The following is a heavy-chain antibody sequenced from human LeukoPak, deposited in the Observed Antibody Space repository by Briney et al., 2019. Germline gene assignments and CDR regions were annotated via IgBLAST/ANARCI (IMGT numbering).Heavy chain of an antibody. CDR2: LYSSEST. D-gene: IGHD5-12*01. Sequence: SETLSLTCTVSGDSIRSHYWSWIRQPAGKGLEWIGRLYSSESTNFNPSLKSRGTISVDKSKNQFSLKLSSVTAADTAVYYCARDGRDNSGYETGAFDIWGQGTMVIVSS. V-gene: IGHV4-4*07. CDR3: ARDGRDNSGYETGAFDI. CDR1: GDSIRSHY. J-gene: IGHJ3*02.